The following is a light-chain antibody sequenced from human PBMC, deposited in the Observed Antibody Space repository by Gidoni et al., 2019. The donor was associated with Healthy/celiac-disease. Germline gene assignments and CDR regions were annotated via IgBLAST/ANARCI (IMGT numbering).Light chain of an antibody. Sequence: IHMTQSPSSLSASVGDRVTITCRASQSISSYLNWYQQKPGKAPKLLIYAASSLQSGVPSRFSGSGSGTDFTLTISSLQPEDFATYYCQQSYSTPFTFGPGTKVDIK. CDR3: QQSYSTPFT. CDR1: QSISSY. J-gene: IGKJ3*01. CDR2: AAS. V-gene: IGKV1-39*01.